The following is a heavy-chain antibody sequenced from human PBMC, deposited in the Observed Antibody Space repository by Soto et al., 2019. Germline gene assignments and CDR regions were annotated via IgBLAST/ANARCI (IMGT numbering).Heavy chain of an antibody. CDR2: ISYSGST. D-gene: IGHD1-26*01. CDR1: GASISSGGYY. J-gene: IGHJ4*02. V-gene: IGHV4-31*03. CDR3: ARAREPKYYFDY. Sequence: SETLSLTCTVSGASISSGGYYWNWIRQRPGKGLEWIGYISYSGSTYYNPSLKSRVTISVDTSKNRFSLKLIFVSAADTAVYYCARAREPKYYFDYWGQGTLVTVSS.